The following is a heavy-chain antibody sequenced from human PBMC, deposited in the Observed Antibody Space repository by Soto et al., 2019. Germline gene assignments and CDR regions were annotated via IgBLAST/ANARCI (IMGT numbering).Heavy chain of an antibody. CDR1: GYSISSGDYY. CDR2: IYHSGST. J-gene: IGHJ4*02. V-gene: IGHV4-30-2*01. D-gene: IGHD3-10*01. Sequence: PSETLSLTCAVSGYSISSGDYYWSWIRQPPGKGLEWIGYIYHSGSTYYNPSLKSRVTISVDTSKNQFSLKLSSVTAADTAVYYCARLLYYPGRYYFDYWGQGTLVTVSS. CDR3: ARLLYYPGRYYFDY.